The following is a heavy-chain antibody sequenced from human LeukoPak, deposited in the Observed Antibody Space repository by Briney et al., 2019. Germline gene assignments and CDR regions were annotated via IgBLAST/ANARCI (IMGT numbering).Heavy chain of an antibody. Sequence: PLASVKVSCKASGYTFTSYYIHWVRQAPGQGLEWMGIINPSGGSTTYAQKFQGRVAMTRDTSTCRVYMEVSSLRSEDTAVYYCARTYSSSDEFDYWGQGTLVTVSS. D-gene: IGHD6-13*01. CDR1: GYTFTSYY. J-gene: IGHJ4*02. CDR2: INPSGGST. V-gene: IGHV1-46*01. CDR3: ARTYSSSDEFDY.